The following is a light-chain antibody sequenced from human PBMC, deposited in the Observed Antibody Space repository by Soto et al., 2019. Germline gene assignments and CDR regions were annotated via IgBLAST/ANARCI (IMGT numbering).Light chain of an antibody. CDR3: SSYTSSSTLDV. CDR1: SSDVGGYNY. CDR2: DVS. V-gene: IGLV2-14*01. J-gene: IGLJ1*01. Sequence: QSALTQPASVSGSPGQSITISCTGTSSDVGGYNYVSWYQQHPGKAPKLIIYDVSNRPSGVSNRFSGSKSGNTASLTISGLQDEDEADYYCSSYTSSSTLDVFGTGTKLTVL.